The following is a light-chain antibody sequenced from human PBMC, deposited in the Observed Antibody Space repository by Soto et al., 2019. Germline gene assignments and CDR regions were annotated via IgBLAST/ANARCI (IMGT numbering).Light chain of an antibody. V-gene: IGKV1-5*01. J-gene: IGKJ2*01. CDR1: QSVRSW. CDR3: QQYNSHSLYS. Sequence: DIQLSQSPSILSASVGDRVTITCRASQSVRSWLAWYQQQPGKAPKLLIFFAYFLESGVPSRFICSGSETEYILTITSLQPEDFATYYCQQYNSHSLYSFGQGTKVEIK. CDR2: FAY.